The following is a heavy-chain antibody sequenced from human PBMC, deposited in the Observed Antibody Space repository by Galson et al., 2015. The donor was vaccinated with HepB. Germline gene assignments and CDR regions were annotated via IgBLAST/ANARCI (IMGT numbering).Heavy chain of an antibody. CDR1: AYIFPNYW. Sequence: QSGAEVKKPGDSLKISFQGSAYIFPNYWIGWVRQMPGKGLEWVAIIHPSDSDSRYSPSFLGQVTISADKSINTAYLQWSSLGATDTTMYYCARQAEDGTPAPYAFDFWGQGTMVTVSS. CDR3: ARQAEDGTPAPYAFDF. V-gene: IGHV5-51*01. D-gene: IGHD5-24*01. J-gene: IGHJ3*01. CDR2: IHPSDSDS.